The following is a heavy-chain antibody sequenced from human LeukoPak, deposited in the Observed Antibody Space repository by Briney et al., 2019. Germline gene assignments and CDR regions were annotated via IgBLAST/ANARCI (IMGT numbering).Heavy chain of an antibody. Sequence: PGGSLRLSCAGSGFTLSQYFMHWVRQAPGKGLEYLSVISYNGEQTYYSKSVTGRFTISRDNSKNMLYLQMGSLRPEDTAVYFCARDPSVGGFSGSELDLWGQGTLVTVSS. V-gene: IGHV3-64*01. CDR2: ISYNGEQT. CDR3: ARDPSVGGFSGSELDL. D-gene: IGHD3-22*01. J-gene: IGHJ5*02. CDR1: GFTLSQYF.